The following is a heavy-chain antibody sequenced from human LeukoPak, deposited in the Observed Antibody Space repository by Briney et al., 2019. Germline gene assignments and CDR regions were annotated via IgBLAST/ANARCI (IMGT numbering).Heavy chain of an antibody. CDR2: ISSSGSTI. CDR1: GFTFSDYY. CDR3: ARRYYYDSSGYYKKCYFDY. Sequence: GGSLRLSCAASGFTFSDYYMSWIRQAPGKGLEWVSYISSSGSTIYYADSVKGRFTISRDNAKNSLYLQMNSLRAEDTAVYYCARRYYYDSSGYYKKCYFDYWGQGTLVTVSS. V-gene: IGHV3-11*01. J-gene: IGHJ4*02. D-gene: IGHD3-22*01.